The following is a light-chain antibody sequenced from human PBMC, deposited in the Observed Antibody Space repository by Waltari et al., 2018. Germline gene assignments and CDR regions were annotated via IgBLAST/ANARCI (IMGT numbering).Light chain of an antibody. V-gene: IGKV3-15*01. J-gene: IGKJ3*01. CDR1: QSVSNN. CDR2: GAY. Sequence: EIVMTQSPATLSVSPGERATLSCRASQSVSNNLAWYQQNPGQAPRLLINGAYTRATGISARFSGSGSGTDFTLTINSLQSEDFAVYYCQQYKNWPRTFGPGTKVEIK. CDR3: QQYKNWPRT.